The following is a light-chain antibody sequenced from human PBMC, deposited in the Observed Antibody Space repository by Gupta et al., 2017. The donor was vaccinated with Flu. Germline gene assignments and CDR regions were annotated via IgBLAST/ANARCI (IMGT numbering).Light chain of an antibody. CDR3: SSYTSSSSVV. CDR1: SSDVGGYNY. V-gene: IGLV2-14*01. J-gene: IGLJ2*01. Sequence: SITISCTGTSSDVGGYNYVSWYQQHPGKAPKLMMYEVSNRPSGVSNRFSGSKSGNTASLTISGLQAEDESDYYCSSYTSSSSVVFGGGTKLTVL. CDR2: EVS.